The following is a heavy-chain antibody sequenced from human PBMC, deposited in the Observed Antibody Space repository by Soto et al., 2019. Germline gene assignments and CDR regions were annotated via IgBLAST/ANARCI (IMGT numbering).Heavy chain of an antibody. V-gene: IGHV4-39*01. D-gene: IGHD3-9*01. Sequence: LSPTCTFSGAPICSGNYYGCGISEPPGNGLKWIGSIYYSGSTYYNPSLESRVTISVDKSKNQFSLKLMSLSAADTAVYYCGRLEGLATISYYFDYWGQGALVTVSS. CDR3: GRLEGLATISYYFDY. CDR2: IYYSGST. J-gene: IGHJ4*02. CDR1: GAPICSGNYY.